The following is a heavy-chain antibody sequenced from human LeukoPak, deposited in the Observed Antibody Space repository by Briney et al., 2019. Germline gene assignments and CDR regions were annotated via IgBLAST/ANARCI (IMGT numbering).Heavy chain of an antibody. J-gene: IGHJ6*03. Sequence: PSETLSLTCTVSGGSISSYYWSWIRQPPGKGLEWIGYIYYSGSTNYNPSLKSRVTISVDTSKNQFSLKLSSVTAADTAVYYCARVEMSYYYYVDVWGKGTTVTVSS. V-gene: IGHV4-59*01. D-gene: IGHD5-24*01. CDR3: ARVEMSYYYYVDV. CDR1: GGSISSYY. CDR2: IYYSGST.